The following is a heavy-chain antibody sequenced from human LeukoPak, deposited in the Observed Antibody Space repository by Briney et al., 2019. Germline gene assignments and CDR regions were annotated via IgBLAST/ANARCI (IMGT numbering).Heavy chain of an antibody. D-gene: IGHD3-9*01. CDR1: GASVSSNY. Sequence: SETLSLTCAVSGASVSSNYWSWIRQSAGERLEWNGRISFSDGTNYSPSLKSRVSMSLDASKNQFSLKLTSVTAADTAVYYCARIRRHNYDWYADDSWGQGALVTVSS. CDR2: ISFSDGT. J-gene: IGHJ4*02. CDR3: ARIRRHNYDWYADDS. V-gene: IGHV4-4*07.